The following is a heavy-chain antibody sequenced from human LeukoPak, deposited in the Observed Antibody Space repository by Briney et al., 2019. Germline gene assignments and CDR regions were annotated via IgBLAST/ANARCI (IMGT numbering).Heavy chain of an antibody. D-gene: IGHD1-14*01. J-gene: IGHJ6*03. V-gene: IGHV3-23*01. CDR2: ISATGSTT. Sequence: PGGSLRLSCAASGFTFSTYAMTWVRQAPGKGLESVSLISATGSTTYYAESVRGRFTISRDNSKNTLYLQMNSLRAEDTAVYYCAKGSFIALGNRYYMDVWGKGTTVTISS. CDR3: AKGSFIALGNRYYMDV. CDR1: GFTFSTYA.